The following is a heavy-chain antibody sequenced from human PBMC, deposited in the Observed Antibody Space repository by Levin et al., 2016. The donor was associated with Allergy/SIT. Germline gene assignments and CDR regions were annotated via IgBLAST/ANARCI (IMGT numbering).Heavy chain of an antibody. CDR2: INAGNGNT. D-gene: IGHD3-9*01. CDR1: GYTFTSYA. CDR3: ARGLGPDILTGYYTPYYYYGMDV. J-gene: IGHJ6*02. V-gene: IGHV1-3*01. Sequence: ASVKVSCKASGYTFTSYAMHWVRQAPGQRLEWMGWINAGNGNTKYSQKFQGRVTITRDTSASTAYMELSSLRSEDTAVYYCARGLGPDILTGYYTPYYYYGMDVWGQGTTVTVSS.